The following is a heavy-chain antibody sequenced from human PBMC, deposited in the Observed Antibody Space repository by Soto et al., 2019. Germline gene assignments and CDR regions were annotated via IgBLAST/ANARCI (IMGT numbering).Heavy chain of an antibody. CDR1: GYTFTSYG. J-gene: IGHJ5*02. CDR2: ISAYNGNT. D-gene: IGHD6-13*01. Sequence: QVQLVQSGAEVKKPGASVKVSCKASGYTFTSYGISWVRQAPGQGLEWMGWISAYNGNTNYAQKLQGRVTMTTDTSTSTAYRELRSLRSDDTAVYYCARDLQQLELPYNWFDPWGQGTLVTVSS. V-gene: IGHV1-18*01. CDR3: ARDLQQLELPYNWFDP.